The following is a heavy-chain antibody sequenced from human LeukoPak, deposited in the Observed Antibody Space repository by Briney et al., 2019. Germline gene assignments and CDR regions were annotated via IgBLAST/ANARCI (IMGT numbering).Heavy chain of an antibody. Sequence: SVKVSCKASGGTFSSYAISWVRQAPGQGLEWMGRIIPILGIANYAQKLQGRVTMTTDTSTSTAYMELRSLRSDDTAVYYCARSFSSGWPYYYYYGMDVWGQGATVTVSS. CDR3: ARSFSSGWPYYYYYGMDV. V-gene: IGHV1-69*04. CDR1: GGTFSSYA. CDR2: IIPILGIA. J-gene: IGHJ6*02. D-gene: IGHD6-19*01.